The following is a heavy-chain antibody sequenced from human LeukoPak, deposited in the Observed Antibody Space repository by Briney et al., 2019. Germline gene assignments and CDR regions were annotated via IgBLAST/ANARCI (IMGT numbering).Heavy chain of an antibody. V-gene: IGHV4-34*01. CDR3: ARGLTH. J-gene: IGHJ4*02. CDR1: GFTVSSNS. CDR2: INHSGNS. Sequence: GSLRLSCAASGFTVSSNSMNWVRQPPGKGLEWIGEINHSGNSNYNPSLKSRVTISVDTSKNQFSLKLNSVTAADTGVYYCARGLTHWGQGTLVTVSS.